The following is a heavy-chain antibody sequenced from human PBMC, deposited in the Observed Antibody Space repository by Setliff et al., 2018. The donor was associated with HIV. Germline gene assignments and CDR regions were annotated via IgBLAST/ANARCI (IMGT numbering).Heavy chain of an antibody. CDR2: VYHSGTT. Sequence: LSLTCAVSGYSISTAYYWGWIRQPPGKGLEWIGSVYHSGTTYYNPSFKSRVTISVDMSNNQFSLKVTSVTAADTAVYYCMRGRSITIFGVAYFDFWGQGTQVTVSS. CDR1: GYSISTAYY. J-gene: IGHJ4*02. V-gene: IGHV4-38-2*01. CDR3: MRGRSITIFGVAYFDF. D-gene: IGHD3-3*01.